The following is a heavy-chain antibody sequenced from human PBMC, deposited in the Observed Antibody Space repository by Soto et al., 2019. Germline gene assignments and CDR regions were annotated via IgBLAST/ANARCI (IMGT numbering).Heavy chain of an antibody. CDR3: TSSSVAGQYYYYYYGMDV. V-gene: IGHV3-73*01. J-gene: IGHJ6*02. CDR1: GFTFSGSA. D-gene: IGHD6-19*01. Sequence: GGFLRLSCAASGFTFSGSAMHWVRQASGKGLEWVGRIRSKANSYATAYAASVKGRFTISRDDSKNTAYLQMNSLKTEDTAVYYCTSSSVAGQYYYYYYGMDVWGQGTTVTVSS. CDR2: IRSKANSYAT.